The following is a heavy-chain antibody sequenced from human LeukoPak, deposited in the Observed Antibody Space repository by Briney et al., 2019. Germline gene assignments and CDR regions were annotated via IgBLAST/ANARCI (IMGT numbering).Heavy chain of an antibody. J-gene: IGHJ4*02. D-gene: IGHD3-22*01. CDR3: ARDVLDYYDRSDYVT. Sequence: SVKVSCKDSVGTFSNYAISGVRQAPGQGREWMGGIIPMCGAANYAQKFQGRVTIIADKSTNTAYMELSSLKSEHTAVYYCARDVLDYYDRSDYVTWGQGTLVTVSS. CDR1: VGTFSNYA. V-gene: IGHV1-69*06. CDR2: IIPMCGAA.